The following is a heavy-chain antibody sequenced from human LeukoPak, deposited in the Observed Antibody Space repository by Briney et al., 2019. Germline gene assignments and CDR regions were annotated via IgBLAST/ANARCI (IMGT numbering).Heavy chain of an antibody. CDR1: GGSFSGYY. Sequence: LETLSLTCAVYGGSFSGYYWSWIRQPPGKGLEWIGEINHSGSTNYNPSLKSRVTISVDTSKNQFSLKLSSVTAADTAVYYCARRTLGTYYFDYWGQGTLVTVSS. J-gene: IGHJ4*02. CDR2: INHSGST. CDR3: ARRTLGTYYFDY. V-gene: IGHV4-34*01. D-gene: IGHD1-14*01.